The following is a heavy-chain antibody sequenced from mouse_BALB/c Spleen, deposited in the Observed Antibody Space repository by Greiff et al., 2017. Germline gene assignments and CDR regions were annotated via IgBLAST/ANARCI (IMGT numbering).Heavy chain of an antibody. CDR2: ISSGSSTI. J-gene: IGHJ3*01. CDR1: GFTFSSFG. V-gene: IGHV5-17*02. CDR3: ARGGYPEAWFAY. D-gene: IGHD2-2*01. Sequence: EVKLVESGGGLVQPGGSRKLSCAASGFTFSSFGMHWVRQAPEKGLEWVAYISSGSSTIYYADTVKGRFTISRDNPKNTLFLQMTSLRSEDTAMYYCARGGYPEAWFAYWGQGTLVTVSA.